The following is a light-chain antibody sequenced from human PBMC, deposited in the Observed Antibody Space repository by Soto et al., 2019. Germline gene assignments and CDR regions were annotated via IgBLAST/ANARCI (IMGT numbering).Light chain of an antibody. CDR3: SSFSGSNNLV. J-gene: IGLJ2*01. CDR1: SSDVGGCNY. CDR2: EVS. V-gene: IGLV2-8*01. Sequence: QSALTQHPSATVSPGRSVTISCTGTSSDVGGCNYVSWYQQHPGKAPKLMIYEVSKRPSGVPARFSGSKPGNTTSLTVSGREADDDADYYCSSFSGSNNLVFGGGTKLTVL.